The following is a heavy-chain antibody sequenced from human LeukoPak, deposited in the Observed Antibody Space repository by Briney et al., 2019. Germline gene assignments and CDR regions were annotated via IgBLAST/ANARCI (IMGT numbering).Heavy chain of an antibody. CDR1: GGSISSSNW. Sequence: PSGTLSLTCAVSGGSISSSNWWSWVCQPPGKGLEWIGEIYHSGSTNYNPSLKSRVTISVDKSKNQFSLKLSSVTAADTAVFYCARLRFYGSGTYYDYYFDYWGQGTLVTVSS. CDR2: IYHSGST. D-gene: IGHD3-10*01. CDR3: ARLRFYGSGTYYDYYFDY. J-gene: IGHJ4*02. V-gene: IGHV4-4*02.